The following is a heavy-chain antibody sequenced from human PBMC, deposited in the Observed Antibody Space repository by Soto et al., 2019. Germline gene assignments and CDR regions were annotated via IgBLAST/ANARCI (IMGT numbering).Heavy chain of an antibody. Sequence: QVQLVQSGAEVKKPGASVKVSCKASGITSTTYAIHWVRQAPGQGLELMGWINTGNGNTRYSQRFLGRVSLTTNTSARTASMDLSSLTSEDTAVYYCAIAISGYVTWGQGTLSTVS. V-gene: IGHV1-3*04. J-gene: IGHJ5*02. CDR2: INTGNGNT. CDR3: AIAISGYVT. D-gene: IGHD5-12*01. CDR1: GITSTTYA.